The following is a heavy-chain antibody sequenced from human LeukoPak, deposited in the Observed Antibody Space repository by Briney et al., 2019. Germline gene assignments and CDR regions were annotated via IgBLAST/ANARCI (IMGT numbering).Heavy chain of an antibody. CDR3: ASIAAAATYYYYGMDV. J-gene: IGHJ6*02. CDR2: IYYSGST. D-gene: IGHD6-13*01. V-gene: IGHV4-30-4*01. Sequence: PSQTLSLTCTVSGGSISSGDYYWRWIRQPPGRGLEWIGYIYYSGSTYYNPSLKSRVTISVDTSKNQFSLKLSSVTAADTAVYYCASIAAAATYYYYGMDVWGQGTTVTVSS. CDR1: GGSISSGDYY.